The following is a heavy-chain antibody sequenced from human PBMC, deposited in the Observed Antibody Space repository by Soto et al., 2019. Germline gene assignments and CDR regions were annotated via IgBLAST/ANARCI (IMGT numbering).Heavy chain of an antibody. CDR1: GGSISSGGYY. Sequence: QVQLQESGPGLVKPSQTLSLTCTVSGGSISSGGYYWSWIRQHPGKGLEWIGYIYYSGSTYYNPSLKSRVTISVDTSKNQFALKLSSVTAADTAVYYCARAYSRVYYYYGMDVWGQGTTVTVSS. CDR2: IYYSGST. V-gene: IGHV4-31*03. J-gene: IGHJ6*02. D-gene: IGHD2-21*01. CDR3: ARAYSRVYYYYGMDV.